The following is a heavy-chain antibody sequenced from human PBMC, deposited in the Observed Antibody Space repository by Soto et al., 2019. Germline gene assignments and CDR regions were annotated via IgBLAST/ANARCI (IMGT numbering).Heavy chain of an antibody. J-gene: IGHJ4*02. CDR3: AKVREGLYCSGGSCFESSFDY. CDR1: GFTFSSYA. V-gene: IGHV3-23*01. CDR2: ISGSGGST. D-gene: IGHD2-15*01. Sequence: PGGSLRLSCAASGFTFSSYAMSWVRQAPGKGLGWVSAISGSGGSTYYADSVKGRFTISRDNSKNTLYLQMNSLRAEDTAVYYCAKVREGLYCSGGSCFESSFDYWGQGTLVTVSS.